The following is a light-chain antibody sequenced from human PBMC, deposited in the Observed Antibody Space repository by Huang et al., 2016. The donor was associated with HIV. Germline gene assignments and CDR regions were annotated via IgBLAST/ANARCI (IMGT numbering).Light chain of an antibody. CDR2: DAS. Sequence: EIVLTQSPGTLSLSPGERATLSCRASQSVSSYLAWYQQKPGRAPRLLIDDASSRATGIPARFSGSGSGTDFTLTISSLEPEDFAVYYCQQASNWPPTFGQGTKVEIK. CDR1: QSVSSY. V-gene: IGKV3-11*01. CDR3: QQASNWPPT. J-gene: IGKJ1*01.